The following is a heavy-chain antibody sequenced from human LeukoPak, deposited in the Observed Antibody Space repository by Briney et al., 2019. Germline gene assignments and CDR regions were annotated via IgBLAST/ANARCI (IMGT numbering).Heavy chain of an antibody. CDR1: GFTFSSYV. D-gene: IGHD3-22*01. CDR3: AKKRYDSSGYLGYFLH. Sequence: PGGSLRLSCAASGFTFSSYVMSWVRQAPGKGLEWVSGISGSGGDTYYADSVKGRFTISRDNSKNTLYLQMSSLRAEDTAVYYCAKKRYDSSGYLGYFLHWGQGTLVTVSS. CDR2: ISGSGGDT. V-gene: IGHV3-23*01. J-gene: IGHJ1*01.